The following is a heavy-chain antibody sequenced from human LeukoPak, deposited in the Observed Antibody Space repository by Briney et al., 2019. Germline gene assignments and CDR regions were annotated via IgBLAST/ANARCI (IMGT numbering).Heavy chain of an antibody. V-gene: IGHV3-21*01. CDR1: GFTFSSYS. Sequence: PGGSLRLSCAASGFTFSSYSMNWVRQAPGKGLEWVSSISSSSSYIYYADSVKGRFTISRDNAKNSLYLQINSLRAEDTAVYYCARGYDILTGYFDYWGQGTLVTVSS. CDR3: ARGYDILTGYFDY. D-gene: IGHD3-9*01. CDR2: ISSSSSYI. J-gene: IGHJ4*02.